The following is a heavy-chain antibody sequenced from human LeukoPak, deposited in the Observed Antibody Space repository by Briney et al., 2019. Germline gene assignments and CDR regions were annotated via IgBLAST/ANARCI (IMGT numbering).Heavy chain of an antibody. D-gene: IGHD4-17*01. CDR2: INPDGSST. Sequence: HPGGSLRLSCAASGFTLSSYWMYWVRQAPGKGLVWVSRINPDGSSTSYADSVKGRFTISRDNAENTLYLQMNSLRAEDTAVYYCTSLVSYGPFDCWGQGTLVTVSS. V-gene: IGHV3-74*01. CDR1: GFTLSSYW. J-gene: IGHJ4*02. CDR3: TSLVSYGPFDC.